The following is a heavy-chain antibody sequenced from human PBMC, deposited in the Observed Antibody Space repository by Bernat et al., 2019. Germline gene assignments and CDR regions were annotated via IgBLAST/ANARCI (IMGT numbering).Heavy chain of an antibody. D-gene: IGHD6-19*01. Sequence: QVQLVESGGGVVQPGRSLRLSCAASGFTFSSYGMHWVRQAPGKGLEWVAVISYDGSNKYYADYVKGRFTISRDNSKNTLYLQMNSLRAEDTAVYYCAKGGSGWAATYGMDVWGQGTTVTVSS. CDR1: GFTFSSYG. CDR3: AKGGSGWAATYGMDV. V-gene: IGHV3-30*18. J-gene: IGHJ6*02. CDR2: ISYDGSNK.